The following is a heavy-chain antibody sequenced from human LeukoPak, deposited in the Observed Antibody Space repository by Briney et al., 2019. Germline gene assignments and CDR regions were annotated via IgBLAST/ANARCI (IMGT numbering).Heavy chain of an antibody. Sequence: GASVKVSCKASGYTFTGYYMHWVRQAPGQGLEWMGIINPSGGSTSYAQKFQGRVTMTRDMSTSTVYMELSSLRSEDTAVYYCASLFYNSYGSDYWGQGTLVTVSS. CDR2: INPSGGST. CDR3: ASLFYNSYGSDY. CDR1: GYTFTGYY. D-gene: IGHD5-18*01. V-gene: IGHV1-46*01. J-gene: IGHJ4*02.